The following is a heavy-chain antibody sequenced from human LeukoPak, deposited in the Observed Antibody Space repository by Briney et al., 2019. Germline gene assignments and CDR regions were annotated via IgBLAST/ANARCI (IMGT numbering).Heavy chain of an antibody. CDR3: ARSPYSYYDFWSAAPGFDY. D-gene: IGHD3-3*01. CDR1: GGTFSSYA. Sequence: GSSVKVSCKASGGTFSSYAISWVRQAPGQGLEWMGGIIPIFGTANYAQKFQGRVTITADESTSTAYMELSSLRSEDTAVYYRARSPYSYYDFWSAAPGFDYWGQGTLVTVSS. V-gene: IGHV1-69*01. CDR2: IIPIFGTA. J-gene: IGHJ4*02.